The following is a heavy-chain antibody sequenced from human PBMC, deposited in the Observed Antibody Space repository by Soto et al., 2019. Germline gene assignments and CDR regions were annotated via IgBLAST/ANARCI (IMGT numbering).Heavy chain of an antibody. J-gene: IGHJ5*02. CDR3: AKDQTHSSSWYSGSNWFDP. CDR2: ISGSGGST. CDR1: GFTFSSYA. V-gene: IGHV3-23*01. D-gene: IGHD6-13*01. Sequence: GGSLRLSCAASGFTFSSYAMSWVRQAPGKGLEWVSAISGSGGSTYYADSVKGRFTISRDNSKNTLYLQMNSLRAEDTAVYYCAKDQTHSSSWYSGSNWFDPWGQGTLVTVAS.